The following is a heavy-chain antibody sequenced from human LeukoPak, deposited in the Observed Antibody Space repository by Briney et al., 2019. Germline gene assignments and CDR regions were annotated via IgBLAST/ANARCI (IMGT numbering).Heavy chain of an antibody. CDR3: ARDRYGGAAGPKNWFDP. J-gene: IGHJ5*02. V-gene: IGHV4-4*07. CDR1: GGSISSYY. Sequence: SETLSLTCTVPGGSISSYYWSWIRQPAGKGLEWIGRIYTSGSTNYNPSLKSRVTMSVDTSKNQFSLKLSSVTAADTAVYYCARDRYGGAAGPKNWFDPWGQGTLVTVSS. D-gene: IGHD6-13*01. CDR2: IYTSGST.